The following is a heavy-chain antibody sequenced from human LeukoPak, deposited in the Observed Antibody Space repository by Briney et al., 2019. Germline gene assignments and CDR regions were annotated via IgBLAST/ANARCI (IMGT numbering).Heavy chain of an antibody. J-gene: IGHJ5*02. CDR3: ARVSLTIVVPAAMKYNWFDP. CDR1: GYTFTTYG. V-gene: IGHV1-2*02. CDR2: INPNSGGT. D-gene: IGHD2-2*01. Sequence: ASVKVSCKASGYTFTTYGINWVRQAPGQGLEWMGWINPNSGGTNYALKFQGRVTMTRDTSISTAYMELSRLRSDDTAVYYCARVSLTIVVPAAMKYNWFDPWGQGTLVTVSS.